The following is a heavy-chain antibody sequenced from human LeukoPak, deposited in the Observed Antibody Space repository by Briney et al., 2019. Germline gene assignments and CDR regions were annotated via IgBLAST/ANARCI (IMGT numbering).Heavy chain of an antibody. Sequence: SETLSLTCTVSGGSISSSSYYWGWIRQPPGKGLERIGEIYHSGTTNSNPSLKSRVTISIDTSKNQFSLNLSSVTAADTAVYYCARQRWGIRGVLDYWGQGTLVTVSS. V-gene: IGHV4-39*01. J-gene: IGHJ4*02. CDR3: ARQRWGIRGVLDY. D-gene: IGHD3-10*01. CDR1: GGSISSSSYY. CDR2: IYHSGTT.